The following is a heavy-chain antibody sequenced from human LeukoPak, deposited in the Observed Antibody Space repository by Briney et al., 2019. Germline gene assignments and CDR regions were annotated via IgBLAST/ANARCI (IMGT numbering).Heavy chain of an antibody. CDR1: GGSISNYY. CDR3: ASLSDYYDSSGRMVDY. J-gene: IGHJ4*02. V-gene: IGHV4-59*12. Sequence: SETLSLTCTVSGGSISNYYWSWIRQPPGKGLEWIGYIYYSGSTNYNPSLKSRLTISVDKSKNQFSLKLSSVTAADTAVYYCASLSDYYDSSGRMVDYWGQGTLVTVSS. CDR2: IYYSGST. D-gene: IGHD3-22*01.